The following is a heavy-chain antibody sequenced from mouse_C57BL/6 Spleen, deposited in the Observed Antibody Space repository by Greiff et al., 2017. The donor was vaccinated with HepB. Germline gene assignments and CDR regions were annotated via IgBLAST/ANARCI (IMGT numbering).Heavy chain of an antibody. CDR2: INPSSGYT. CDR1: GYTFTSYW. J-gene: IGHJ4*01. Sequence: VQGVESGAELAKPGASVKLSCKASGYTFTSYWMHWVKQRPGQGLEWIGYINPSSGYTKYNQKFKDKATLTADKSSSTAYMQLSSLTYEDSAVYYCAREGVGLSYAMDYWGQGTSVTVSS. CDR3: AREGVGLSYAMDY. V-gene: IGHV1-7*01. D-gene: IGHD4-1*01.